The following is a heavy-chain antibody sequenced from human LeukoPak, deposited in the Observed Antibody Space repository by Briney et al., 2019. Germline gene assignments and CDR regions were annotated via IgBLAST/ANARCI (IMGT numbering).Heavy chain of an antibody. D-gene: IGHD3-10*01. J-gene: IGHJ4*02. CDR1: GFTFSNYA. CDR2: ISGSGDST. V-gene: IGHV3-23*01. Sequence: GGSLRLSCAASGFTFSNYAMRWVRQAPGKGLEWVSGISGSGDSTYYADSVKGRFTISRDNSKNTLYLQMDSLRAEDTAVYYCAKEGLIVGAAGSYPAYFDYWGQGTLVTVSS. CDR3: AKEGLIVGAAGSYPAYFDY.